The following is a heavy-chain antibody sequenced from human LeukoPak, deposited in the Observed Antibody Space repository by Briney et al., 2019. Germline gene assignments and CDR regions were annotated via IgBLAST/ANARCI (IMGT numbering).Heavy chain of an antibody. J-gene: IGHJ4*02. D-gene: IGHD2/OR15-2a*01. Sequence: GGSLRLSCVVSGFTLSSRWMMWVRQAPGKGLEWVAVISYDGSNKYYADSVKGRFTISRDNSKNTLYLQMNSLRAEDTAVYYCAQLEYSSGFDYWGQGTLVTVSS. CDR1: GFTLSSRW. CDR3: AQLEYSSGFDY. CDR2: ISYDGSNK. V-gene: IGHV3-30-3*01.